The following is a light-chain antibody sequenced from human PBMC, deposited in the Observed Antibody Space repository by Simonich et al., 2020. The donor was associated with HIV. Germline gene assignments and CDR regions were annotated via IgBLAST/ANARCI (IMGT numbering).Light chain of an antibody. V-gene: IGKV3-15*01. Sequence: EIVMTQSPATLSVSPGERATLSCRASQSVSSNLAWYQQKPGPAPRLLIYGASTRAPGIPARFSGSGSGTEFTLTISSLQSEDFAVYYCHQYNNWPPWTFGQGTKVEIK. CDR1: QSVSSN. CDR3: HQYNNWPPWT. CDR2: GAS. J-gene: IGKJ1*01.